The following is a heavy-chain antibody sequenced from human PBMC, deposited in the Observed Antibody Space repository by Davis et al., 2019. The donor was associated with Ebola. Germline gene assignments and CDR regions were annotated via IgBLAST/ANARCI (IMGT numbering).Heavy chain of an antibody. V-gene: IGHV3-23*01. CDR2: ISSSGGNT. D-gene: IGHD1-14*01. Sequence: GESLKISCGASGFTFRTYAMSWVRQAPGKGLEWVSGISSSGGNTYYADSVRGRFTISRDNSKNTLFLQMNSLRAEDTAVYYCAKSGRGFDYWGQGTLVTVSS. CDR1: GFTFRTYA. J-gene: IGHJ4*02. CDR3: AKSGRGFDY.